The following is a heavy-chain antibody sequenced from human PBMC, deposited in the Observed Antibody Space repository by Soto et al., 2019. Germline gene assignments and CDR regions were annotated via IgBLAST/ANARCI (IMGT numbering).Heavy chain of an antibody. CDR3: ARIQTTPYYNYYYYYGMDV. V-gene: IGHV5-10-1*01. J-gene: IGHJ6*02. CDR1: GYSFTSYW. CDR2: IDPSDSYT. Sequence: GESLKISCKGSGYSFTSYWISWVRQMPGKGLEWMGRIDPSDSYTNYSPSFQGHVTISADKSISTAYLQWSSLKASDTAMYYCARIQTTPYYNYYYYYGMDVWGQGTKVTVSS. D-gene: IGHD3-10*01.